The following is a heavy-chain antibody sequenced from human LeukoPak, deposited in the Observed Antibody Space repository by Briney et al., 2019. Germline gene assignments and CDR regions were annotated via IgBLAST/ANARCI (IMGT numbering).Heavy chain of an antibody. CDR1: GFTFSSYA. CDR3: AKGYSGYDWMSRDYYALDV. V-gene: IGHV3-23*01. Sequence: GGSLRLSCAASGFTFSSYAMSWVRQAPGKGLEWVSGISGSGGYSYYADSVKGRFTISRVTSKNTLFLQMNSLRAEDTAVYYCAKGYSGYDWMSRDYYALDVWGQGTTVTVSS. D-gene: IGHD5-12*01. CDR2: ISGSGGYS. J-gene: IGHJ6*02.